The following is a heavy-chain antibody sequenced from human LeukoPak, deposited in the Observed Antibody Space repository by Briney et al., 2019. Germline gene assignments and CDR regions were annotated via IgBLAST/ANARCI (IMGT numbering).Heavy chain of an antibody. V-gene: IGHV3-20*01. CDR2: INWNGGST. CDR1: GFTFDDYG. D-gene: IGHD3-22*01. Sequence: PGGSLRLSCAASGFTFDDYGMSWVRQAPGKGLEWVSGINWNGGSTGYADSVKGRFTISRDKAKNSLYLQINSLRAEDTALYHCARERGITMIVVAPNAFDIWGQGTMVTVSS. CDR3: ARERGITMIVVAPNAFDI. J-gene: IGHJ3*02.